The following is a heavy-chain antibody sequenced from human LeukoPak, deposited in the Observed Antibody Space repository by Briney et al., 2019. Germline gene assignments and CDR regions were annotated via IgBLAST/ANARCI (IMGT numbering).Heavy chain of an antibody. CDR1: GASFSGYY. CDR2: INHSGST. CDR3: ARGRNRLLKNGPYNY. J-gene: IGHJ4*02. Sequence: SETLSLTCAVYGASFSGYYWSWIRQPPGKGREWIGEINHSGSTNYNLSLKSRVTISVDTSKNQFSLKLSSVTAADTAVYYCARGRNRLLKNGPYNYWGQGTLVTVSS. D-gene: IGHD1-14*01. V-gene: IGHV4-34*01.